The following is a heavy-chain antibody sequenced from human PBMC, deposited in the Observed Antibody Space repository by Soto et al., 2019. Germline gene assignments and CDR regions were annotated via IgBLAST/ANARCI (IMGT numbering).Heavy chain of an antibody. CDR3: ARSRFSSSWHPYYFDY. CDR1: GGSISSGGYY. V-gene: IGHV4-31*03. Sequence: PSETLSLTCTVSGGSISSGGYYWSWIRQHPGKGLEWIGYIYYSGSTYYNPSLKSRVTISVDTSKNQFSLKLSSVTAADTAVYYCARSRFSSSWHPYYFDYWRQGTLVTVSS. J-gene: IGHJ4*02. CDR2: IYYSGST. D-gene: IGHD6-13*01.